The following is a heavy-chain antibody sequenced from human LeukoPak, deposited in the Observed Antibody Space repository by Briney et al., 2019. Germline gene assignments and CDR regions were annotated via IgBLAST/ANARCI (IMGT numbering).Heavy chain of an antibody. CDR3: ARGVSTWYRIGY. CDR2: LSYDGGIK. V-gene: IGHV3-30*01. D-gene: IGHD6-13*01. CDR1: GFPFSSYS. J-gene: IGHJ4*02. Sequence: GRSLRLSCVASGFPFSSYSFHWVRQAPGKGLEWVALLSYDGGIKHYADSVKGRFTLSRDNSKSSVYLQMDSLKADDTAVYYCARGVSTWYRIGYWGQGTLVTVSS.